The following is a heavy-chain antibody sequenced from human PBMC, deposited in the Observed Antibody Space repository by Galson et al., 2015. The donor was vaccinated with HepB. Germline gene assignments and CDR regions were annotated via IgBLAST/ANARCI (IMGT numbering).Heavy chain of an antibody. V-gene: IGHV1-18*01. Sequence: SVKVSCKASGYPLTDYGINWVRQAPGQGLEWLGRISSKNPNRKSPQKLQGRLSLTTDKSTGTAYMELRGLKSDDTATYFCVRDRFDVWAQGTLVIVSS. CDR2: ISSKNPNR. CDR3: VRDRFDV. J-gene: IGHJ4*02. CDR1: GYPLTDYG.